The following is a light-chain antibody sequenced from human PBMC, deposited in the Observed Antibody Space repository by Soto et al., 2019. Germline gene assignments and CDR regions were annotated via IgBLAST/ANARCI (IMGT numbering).Light chain of an antibody. V-gene: IGKV3-20*01. CDR1: QSVSSSY. J-gene: IGKJ2*01. CDR3: QQYGGSPPYT. Sequence: EIVLTQSPGTLSLSPGEGVTLSCRASQSVSSSYLAWYQQKPAQAPRLLIYGASNRATGIPDRFSGSGSGTDFTLTISRLEPEDFAVYYCQQYGGSPPYTFGQGTKLEIK. CDR2: GAS.